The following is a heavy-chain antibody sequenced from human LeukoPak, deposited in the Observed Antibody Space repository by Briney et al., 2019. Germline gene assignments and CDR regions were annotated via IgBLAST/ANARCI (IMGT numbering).Heavy chain of an antibody. CDR2: ISYDGNYR. CDR3: ARPAPPGGILYGFHI. V-gene: IGHV3-30*03. CDR1: GFIFSTYA. Sequence: GGSLRLSCAASGFIFSTYAMHWVRQAPGKGLEWVAVISYDGNYRNYADSVKGRFTISRDNSKSTLHLQMNSLGAEDTAVYFCARPAPPGGILYGFHIWGQGTMVTVSS. J-gene: IGHJ3*02.